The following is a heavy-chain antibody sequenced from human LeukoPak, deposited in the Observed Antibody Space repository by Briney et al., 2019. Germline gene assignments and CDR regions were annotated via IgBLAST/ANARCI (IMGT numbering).Heavy chain of an antibody. V-gene: IGHV3-66*01. CDR3: ATGERMVRGDGVDY. J-gene: IGHJ4*02. CDR1: GFTVRNNY. CDR2: IYSGGSK. D-gene: IGHD3-10*01. Sequence: GGSLRLSCAASGFTVRNNYMSWVGQAPGKGLEWVSVIYSGGSKYYADSVKGRFTISSDNSKNTLYLQMNSLRAEDTAVYFCATGERMVRGDGVDYWGQGTLVTVSS.